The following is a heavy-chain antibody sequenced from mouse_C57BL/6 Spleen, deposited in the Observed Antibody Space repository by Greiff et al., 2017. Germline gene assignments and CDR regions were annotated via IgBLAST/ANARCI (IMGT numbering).Heavy chain of an antibody. J-gene: IGHJ2*01. V-gene: IGHV14-1*01. Sequence: VQLQQSGAELVRPGASVKLSCTASGFNIKDYYMHWVKQRPGQGLEWIGRIDPEDGDTEYAPKFQGKATMTADTSSNTAYLQLSSLTSEDTAVYYCTTTPIYYYGSSYDWGQGTTLTVSS. CDR1: GFNIKDYY. D-gene: IGHD1-1*01. CDR3: TTTPIYYYGSSYD. CDR2: IDPEDGDT.